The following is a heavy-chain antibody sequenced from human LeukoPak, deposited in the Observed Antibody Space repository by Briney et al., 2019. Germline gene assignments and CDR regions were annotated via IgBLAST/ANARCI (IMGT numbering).Heavy chain of an antibody. Sequence: GESLKISCKGSGYSFTTYWISWVRQMPGKGLEWMGRIDPRDSYINYSPSFQGHVTISPDKSISTAFLQWSSLKASDTAMYYCAKSLGAWFDPWGQGTLVTVSS. D-gene: IGHD4/OR15-4a*01. V-gene: IGHV5-10-1*01. CDR3: AKSLGAWFDP. CDR1: GYSFTTYW. J-gene: IGHJ5*02. CDR2: IDPRDSYI.